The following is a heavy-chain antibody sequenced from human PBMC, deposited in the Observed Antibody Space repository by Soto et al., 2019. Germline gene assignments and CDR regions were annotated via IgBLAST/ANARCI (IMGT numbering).Heavy chain of an antibody. Sequence: ASVKVSCKASGNAFASYAMHWGRQAPGQRLEWMGWINIGSGNTEYSQNFQDRITITRDTSASTVYMELSGLRSEDTAVYYCARDGGDCGYRLAYYYYIGMDVWG. CDR3: ARDGGDCGYRLAYYYYIGMDV. J-gene: IGHJ6*02. CDR2: INIGSGNT. V-gene: IGHV1-3*04. D-gene: IGHD2-21*02. CDR1: GNAFASYA.